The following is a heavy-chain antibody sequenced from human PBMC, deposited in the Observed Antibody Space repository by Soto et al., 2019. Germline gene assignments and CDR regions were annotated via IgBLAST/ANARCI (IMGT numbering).Heavy chain of an antibody. J-gene: IGHJ3*01. CDR2: ISPNGDRR. CDR3: AKVRLTDYPSYAPHL. Sequence: EVPLLESGGGLVPPGGSLRLACAAYGFTFNQYAMNWVCQAPVRGLEWVSIISPNGDRRYYADSVKGRFTISRDNSQNTVVLQVNSLRAEDTAIYFCAKVRLTDYPSYAPHLWGQGTLVTVSS. CDR1: GFTFNQYA. D-gene: IGHD3-16*01. V-gene: IGHV3-23*01.